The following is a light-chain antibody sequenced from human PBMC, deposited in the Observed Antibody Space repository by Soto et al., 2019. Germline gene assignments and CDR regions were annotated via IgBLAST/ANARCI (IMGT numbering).Light chain of an antibody. Sequence: QSVLTQPASVSGSPGQSITTSCTGTSSDVGGYNYVSWYQQHPGKAPKLMIYEVSNRPSGVSNRFSGSKSGNTASLTISGLQAEDEADYYCSSYTSSRTLVFGGGTKVTVL. CDR2: EVS. J-gene: IGLJ3*02. CDR3: SSYTSSRTLV. V-gene: IGLV2-14*01. CDR1: SSDVGGYNY.